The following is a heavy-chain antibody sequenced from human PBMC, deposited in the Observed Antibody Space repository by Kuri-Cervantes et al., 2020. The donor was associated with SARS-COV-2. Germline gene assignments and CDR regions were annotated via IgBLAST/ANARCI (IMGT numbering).Heavy chain of an antibody. V-gene: IGHV3-30-3*01. J-gene: IGHJ6*02. CDR2: ISYDGSNK. CDR1: GFTFSSYA. Sequence: GESLKISCAASGFTFSSYAMHWVRQAPGKGLEWVAVISYDGSNKYYADSVKGRFTISRDNSKNTLYLQMNNLRAEDTAVYYCARAFVVVVAAWRTGMDVWGQGTTVTVSS. D-gene: IGHD2-15*01. CDR3: ARAFVVVVAAWRTGMDV.